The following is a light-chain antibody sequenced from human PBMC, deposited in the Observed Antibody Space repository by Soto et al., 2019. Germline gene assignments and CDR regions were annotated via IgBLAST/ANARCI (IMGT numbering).Light chain of an antibody. V-gene: IGLV2-14*01. Sequence: QSALTQPASVSGSPGQSITISCTGTSSDVGGYNYVSWYQQHPGKAPKLVIYEVSNRPSGVSNRFSDSKSGNTASLTISGLQAEDEADYYCSSYTSSSTPYVVFGGGTQLTVL. CDR3: SSYTSSSTPYVV. CDR1: SSDVGGYNY. CDR2: EVS. J-gene: IGLJ2*01.